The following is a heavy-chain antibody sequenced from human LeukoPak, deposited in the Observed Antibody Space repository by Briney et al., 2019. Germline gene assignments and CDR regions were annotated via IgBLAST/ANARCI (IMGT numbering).Heavy chain of an antibody. D-gene: IGHD5-24*01. Sequence: GWSLRLSCAASGFTFSDYYMSWIRQAPGKGLEWVSYISSSGSTIYYADSVKGRFTISRDDAKNSLYLQMNSLRAEDTAVYYCARGDGYNSYYFDYWGQGTLVTVSS. CDR2: ISSSGSTI. CDR1: GFTFSDYY. J-gene: IGHJ4*02. V-gene: IGHV3-11*01. CDR3: ARGDGYNSYYFDY.